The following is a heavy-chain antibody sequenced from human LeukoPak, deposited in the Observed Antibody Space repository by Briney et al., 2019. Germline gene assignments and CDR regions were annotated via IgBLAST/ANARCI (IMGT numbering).Heavy chain of an antibody. Sequence: PGGSLRLSCAASRFTFSLYGMSWVRQAPGKGLEWVSAISASGDDTYYADSVKGRFTISRDNSKNTLYLQMNSLRAEDTAVYYCAKGSYYYDSSGYYYWYFDYWGQGTLVTVSS. V-gene: IGHV3-23*01. D-gene: IGHD3-22*01. CDR1: RFTFSLYG. CDR3: AKGSYYYDSSGYYYWYFDY. CDR2: ISASGDDT. J-gene: IGHJ4*02.